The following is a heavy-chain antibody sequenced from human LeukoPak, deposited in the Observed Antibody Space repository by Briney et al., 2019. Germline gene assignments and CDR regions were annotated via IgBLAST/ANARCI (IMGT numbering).Heavy chain of an antibody. CDR1: GYSFTSYW. D-gene: IGHD3-22*01. V-gene: IGHV5-10-1*01. CDR3: ARLAYYDSSGYYYSRDY. Sequence: GESLKISCKGSGYSFTSYWISWVRQMPGKGLEWMGRIDPSDSYTNYSPSFQGHVTISADKSISTAYLHWSSPKASDTAMYYCARLAYYDSSGYYYSRDYWGQGTLVTVSS. J-gene: IGHJ4*02. CDR2: IDPSDSYT.